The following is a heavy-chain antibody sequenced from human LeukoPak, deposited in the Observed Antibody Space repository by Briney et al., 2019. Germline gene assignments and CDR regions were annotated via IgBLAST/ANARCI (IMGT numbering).Heavy chain of an antibody. CDR2: IYYSGST. D-gene: IGHD5-12*01. CDR1: GGSISSGGYY. Sequence: SETLSLTCTVSGGSISSGGYYWSWIRQHPGKGLEWIGYIYYSGSTYYNPSLKSRVTISVDTSKNQFSLKLSSVTAADTAVYYCARGATGYYYGMDVWGQGTTVTVSS. J-gene: IGHJ6*02. CDR3: ARGATGYYYGMDV. V-gene: IGHV4-31*03.